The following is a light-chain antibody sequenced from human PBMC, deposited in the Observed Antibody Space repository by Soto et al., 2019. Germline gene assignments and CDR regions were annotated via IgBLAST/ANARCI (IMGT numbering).Light chain of an antibody. J-gene: IGKJ4*01. CDR1: QSVSSN. V-gene: IGKV3D-15*01. CDR2: GAS. CDR3: QQHYNWPPLT. Sequence: EIVMTQSPATLSVSPGERATLSCRASQSVSSNLAWYQQKPGQAPRLLIYGASISATGVPARFSSSGSGTELSLTISSLQSADYAVSYCQQHYNWPPLTFGQGTKVEIK.